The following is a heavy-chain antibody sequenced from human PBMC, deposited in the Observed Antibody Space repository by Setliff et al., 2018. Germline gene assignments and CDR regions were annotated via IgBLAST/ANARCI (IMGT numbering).Heavy chain of an antibody. V-gene: IGHV3-72*01. CDR2: FRDKASGYTT. J-gene: IGHJ4*02. CDR1: GLTFSDHY. CDR3: TRTPCSSSRCLSQLDY. Sequence: GGSLRLSCVASGLTFSDHYMDWVRQAPGKGLEWVGRFRDKASGYTTEYAASVKGRFTILRDDSKNSRDLQMSSLKTEDTAVYYCTRTPCSSSRCLSQLDYWSQGALVTVSS. D-gene: IGHD2-2*01.